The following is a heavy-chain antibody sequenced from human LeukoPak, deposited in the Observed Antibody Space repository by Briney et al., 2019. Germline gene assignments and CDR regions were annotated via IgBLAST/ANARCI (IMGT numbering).Heavy chain of an antibody. V-gene: IGHV3-66*01. CDR3: ARDHRLDY. CDR1: GFTVSSNY. CDR2: IYSGGST. J-gene: IGHJ4*02. Sequence: GGSLRLSCAACGFTVSSNYMSWVRQAPGKGLEWVSVIYSGGSTYYADSVKGRFTISRDNSKNTVYLQMNSLRAEDTAVYYCARDHRLDYWGQGTLVTVSS. D-gene: IGHD2-21*01.